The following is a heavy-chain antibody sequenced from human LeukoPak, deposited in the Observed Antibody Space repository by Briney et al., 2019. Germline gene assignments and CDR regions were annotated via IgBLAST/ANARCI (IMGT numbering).Heavy chain of an antibody. Sequence: GGSLRLSCAASGFIVSSNYMSWVRQAPGKGLEWVSVIYSGGSTYYADSVKGRFTISRDNSKNTLYLQMNSLRAEDTAVYYCASLYCSSTSCPVDYWGQGTLVTVSS. D-gene: IGHD2-2*01. CDR2: IYSGGST. V-gene: IGHV3-66*01. CDR1: GFIVSSNY. J-gene: IGHJ4*02. CDR3: ASLYCSSTSCPVDY.